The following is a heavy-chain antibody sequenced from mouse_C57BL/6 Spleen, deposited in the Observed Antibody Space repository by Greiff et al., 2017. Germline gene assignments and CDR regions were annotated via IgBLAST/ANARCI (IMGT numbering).Heavy chain of an antibody. CDR3: ARGRDGYHPFDD. V-gene: IGHV1-55*01. CDR2: IYPGSGST. Sequence: QVQLQQPGAELVKPGASVKMSCKASGYTFTSYWITWVKQRPGQGLEWIGDIYPGSGSTNYNEKFKSKATLTVDTSSSTAYMQLSSLTSEDSAVYYCARGRDGYHPFDDWGQGTTLTVSS. D-gene: IGHD2-3*01. CDR1: GYTFTSYW. J-gene: IGHJ2*01.